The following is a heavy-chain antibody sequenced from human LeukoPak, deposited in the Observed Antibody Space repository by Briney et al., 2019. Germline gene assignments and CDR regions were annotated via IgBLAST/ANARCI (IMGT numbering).Heavy chain of an antibody. D-gene: IGHD3-22*01. Sequence: PGGSLRLSCATSGFTVSSNYMSWVRQAPGKGLEWVSSISSRSNYIYLADSLKGRFTISRDNAKNSLYLQMNSQRAEDTAMYYCARDRAVYSDSRGYYPDAFDIWGQGTMVTVSS. CDR1: GFTVSSNY. V-gene: IGHV3-21*01. J-gene: IGHJ3*02. CDR3: ARDRAVYSDSRGYYPDAFDI. CDR2: ISSRSNYI.